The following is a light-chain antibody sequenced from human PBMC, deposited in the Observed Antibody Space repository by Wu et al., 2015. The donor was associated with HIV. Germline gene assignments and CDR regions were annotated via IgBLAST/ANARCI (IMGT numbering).Light chain of an antibody. V-gene: IGKV3-20*01. Sequence: EIVLTQSPGTLSLSPGERATFSCRASQSVSSNYLAWYQQKPGQTPRLLIYGASSRATGIPDRFSGSGSGTDFTLTISSLQPEDVATYYCQKYNTAPWTFGQGTKVEMK. J-gene: IGKJ1*01. CDR3: QKYNTAPWT. CDR1: QSVSSNY. CDR2: GAS.